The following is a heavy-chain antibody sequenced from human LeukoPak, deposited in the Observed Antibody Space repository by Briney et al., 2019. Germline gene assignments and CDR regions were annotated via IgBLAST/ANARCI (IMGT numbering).Heavy chain of an antibody. CDR2: ISADGGAT. J-gene: IGHJ6*03. D-gene: IGHD6-19*01. CDR1: GFSFDDFA. Sequence: PGGSLRLSCAASGFSFDDFAMHWVRQVPGKGLEWVSLISADGGATYFADSVMGRFTVSRDNSKNSLYLQMNSLRTEDTALYYCAKGPKYSSGWYYYYYYMDVWGKGTTVTVSS. V-gene: IGHV3-43*02. CDR3: AKGPKYSSGWYYYYYYMDV.